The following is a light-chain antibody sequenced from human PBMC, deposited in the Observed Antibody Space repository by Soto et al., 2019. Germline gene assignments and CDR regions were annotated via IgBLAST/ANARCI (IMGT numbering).Light chain of an antibody. Sequence: DIQMTQSPSSVYASVGDRVTITCRASQGIASWLARYQQKPGKAPNLLIYAVSTFQSGVPSRFSGSVSGTDFTLTIRGLPPEDLATYLCQQAKSLPYTFGQGTKLAMK. CDR2: AVS. CDR3: QQAKSLPYT. J-gene: IGKJ2*01. V-gene: IGKV1-12*01. CDR1: QGIASW.